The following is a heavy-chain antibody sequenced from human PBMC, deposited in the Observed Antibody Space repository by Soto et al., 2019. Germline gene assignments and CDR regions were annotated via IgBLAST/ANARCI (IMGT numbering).Heavy chain of an antibody. CDR1: GSTFTSYG. CDR2: ISAHNGNT. Sequence: GAAVKPSCKASGSTFTSYGISSVRQAPGQWPEWMGWISAHNGNTNYAQKLQGRVTMTTDTSTSTAYMELRSLRSDDTAVSYCAREALHDVDIVALLRYDYYCYVLYVWGQGSSVTGSS. J-gene: IGHJ6*02. D-gene: IGHD5-12*01. V-gene: IGHV1-18*01. CDR3: AREALHDVDIVALLRYDYYCYVLYV.